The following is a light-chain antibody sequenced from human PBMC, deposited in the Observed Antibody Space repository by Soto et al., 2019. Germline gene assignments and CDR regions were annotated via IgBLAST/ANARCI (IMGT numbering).Light chain of an antibody. CDR1: ISDVGSYNY. Sequence: QSALTQPASVSGSPGQSITISCTGTISDVGSYNYVSWYQQYPGKAPKLMIYDVTKRPSGVSNRFSGSKSGNTASLTISGIQAEDEGDYYCGSITRSSTSVFGTGTKLTVL. CDR2: DVT. V-gene: IGLV2-14*03. J-gene: IGLJ1*01. CDR3: GSITRSSTSV.